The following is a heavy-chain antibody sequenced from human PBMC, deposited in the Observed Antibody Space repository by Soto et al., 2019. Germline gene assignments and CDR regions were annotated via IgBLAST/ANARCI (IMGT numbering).Heavy chain of an antibody. Sequence: EVHLVQSGGGLVKPGGSLRLSCAASGFTFSLYSLNWVRQAPGKGLEWVASISDSGRYIYYPDSVRGRFTVSRDNARNSLILQMNSLRVEDTAVYYCASDVANGKHSYLYWGRGTRVTVSS. CDR2: ISDSGRYI. CDR1: GFTFSLYS. V-gene: IGHV3-21*01. D-gene: IGHD1-26*01. J-gene: IGHJ4*02. CDR3: ASDVANGKHSYLY.